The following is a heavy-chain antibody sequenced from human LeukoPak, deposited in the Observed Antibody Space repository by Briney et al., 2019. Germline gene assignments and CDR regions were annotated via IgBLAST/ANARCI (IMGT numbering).Heavy chain of an antibody. CDR3: ARGAEHWPITVVVTAIVFDY. D-gene: IGHD2-21*02. CDR1: GGSFSGYY. CDR2: INHSGST. Sequence: SETLSLTCAVYGGSFSGYYWSWIRQPPGKGLEWIGEINHSGSTNYNPSLKSRVTITVDTSKNQFSLKLSSVTAADTAVYYCARGAEHWPITVVVTAIVFDYWGQGTLVTVSS. J-gene: IGHJ4*02. V-gene: IGHV4-34*01.